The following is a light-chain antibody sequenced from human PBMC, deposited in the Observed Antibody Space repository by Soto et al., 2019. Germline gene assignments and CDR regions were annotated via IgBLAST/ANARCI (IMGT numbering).Light chain of an antibody. CDR2: GAS. J-gene: IGKJ2*01. V-gene: IGKV3-15*01. CDR3: QQYNYWLYT. CDR1: QSVSNK. Sequence: EVVLTQSPATLSLSPGERATLSCRASQSVSNKLAWYQHKSGQAPRLLIHGASTRATDIPARFSGGGSGTEFTLIISSLQSEDVAVYYCQQYNYWLYTFGQGTKLEI.